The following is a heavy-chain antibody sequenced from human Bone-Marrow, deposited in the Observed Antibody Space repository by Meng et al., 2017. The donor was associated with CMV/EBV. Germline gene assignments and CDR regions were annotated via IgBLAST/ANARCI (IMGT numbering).Heavy chain of an antibody. Sequence: GGSLRLSCAASGFTFSSYVMHWVRQAPGKGLEWVAVISYDGSNKYYADSVKGRFTISRDNSKNTLYLQMNSLRAEDTAVYYCAKGGRWGDGYNYPDYWGQGTLVTVSS. CDR2: ISYDGSNK. CDR3: AKGGRWGDGYNYPDY. D-gene: IGHD5-24*01. CDR1: GFTFSSYV. J-gene: IGHJ4*02. V-gene: IGHV3-30*18.